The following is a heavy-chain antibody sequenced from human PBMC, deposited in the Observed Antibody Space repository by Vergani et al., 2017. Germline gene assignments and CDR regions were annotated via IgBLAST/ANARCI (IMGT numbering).Heavy chain of an antibody. J-gene: IGHJ6*04. V-gene: IGHV4-31*03. CDR3: VSAPYCSGGSCYSGDYYYGMDV. Sequence: QVQLQESGPGLVKPSQTLSLTCTVSGGSISSGGSYWSWIRQPPGKGLEWIVYLSYSGSTYYNPSLKSRVTISVDTSKNQFSLQLSSVTAADTAVYYCVSAPYCSGGSCYSGDYYYGMDVWGKGTTVTVSS. D-gene: IGHD2-15*01. CDR2: LSYSGST. CDR1: GGSISSGGSY.